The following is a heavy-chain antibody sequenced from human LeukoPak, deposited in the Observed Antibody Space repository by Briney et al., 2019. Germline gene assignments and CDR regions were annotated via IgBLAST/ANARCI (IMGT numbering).Heavy chain of an antibody. D-gene: IGHD5-12*01. Sequence: PGRSLRLSCAASGFTFSSYAMHWVRQAPGKGLEWVAVISYDGSNKYYADSVKGRFTISRDNSKNTLYLQMNSLRAEDTAVYYCARDREVATIVYYFGYRGQGTLVTVSS. J-gene: IGHJ4*02. CDR2: ISYDGSNK. CDR3: ARDREVATIVYYFGY. V-gene: IGHV3-30*04. CDR1: GFTFSSYA.